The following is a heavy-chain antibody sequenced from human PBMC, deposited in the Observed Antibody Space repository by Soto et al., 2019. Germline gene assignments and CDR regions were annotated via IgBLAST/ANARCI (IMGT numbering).Heavy chain of an antibody. D-gene: IGHD1-26*01. CDR3: SRVGGSTWH. Sequence: EVQLVEPGGGLVQPGGSLRVSCAASGFTFSSYWMHWVRQAPGKGLVWVSRINSDGSSTNYADFVKGRFAISRDNAKNTLYLQMNSLRVEDTAVYYCSRVGGSTWHWGQGTLVTVSS. J-gene: IGHJ4*02. V-gene: IGHV3-74*01. CDR2: INSDGSST. CDR1: GFTFSSYW.